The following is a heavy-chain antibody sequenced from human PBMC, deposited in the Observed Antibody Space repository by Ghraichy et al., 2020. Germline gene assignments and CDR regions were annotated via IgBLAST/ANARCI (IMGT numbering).Heavy chain of an antibody. Sequence: GESLNISCAASGFTFSSYAMSWVRQAPGKGLEWVSVISGSGGSTYYADSVKGRFTISRDNSKNTLYLQMNSLRAEETAVYYCAKLMGSDYGSSFDIWGQGTKVTVSS. D-gene: IGHD3-10*01. CDR2: ISGSGGST. CDR3: AKLMGSDYGSSFDI. CDR1: GFTFSSYA. V-gene: IGHV3-23*01. J-gene: IGHJ3*02.